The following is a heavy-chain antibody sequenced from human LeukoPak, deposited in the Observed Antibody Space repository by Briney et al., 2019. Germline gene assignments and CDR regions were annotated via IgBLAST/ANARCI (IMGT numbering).Heavy chain of an antibody. Sequence: SRKGRFTISRDNAKNSLCLQMNNLRAEDTAVYYCATPLGYCSSTSCYQFDYWGQGTLVTVSS. J-gene: IGHJ4*02. CDR3: ATPLGYCSSTSCYQFDY. V-gene: IGHV3-21*04. D-gene: IGHD2-2*01.